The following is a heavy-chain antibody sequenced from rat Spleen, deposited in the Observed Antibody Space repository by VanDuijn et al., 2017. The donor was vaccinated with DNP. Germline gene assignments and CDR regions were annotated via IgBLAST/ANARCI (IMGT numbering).Heavy chain of an antibody. CDR1: GFTFSNAA. CDR2: IRTKPNNYAT. D-gene: IGHD1-12*01. J-gene: IGHJ2*01. V-gene: IGHV10-5*01. CDR3: TAPPNDVTGIFDY. Sequence: VQLVESGGGLVQPKESLKISCAASGFTFSNAAMYWVRQAPGKGLEWVARIRTKPNNYATYYADSVKGRFTISRDDSKSMVYLQMDNLKTEDTAMYYCTAPPNDVTGIFDYWGQGVMVTVSS.